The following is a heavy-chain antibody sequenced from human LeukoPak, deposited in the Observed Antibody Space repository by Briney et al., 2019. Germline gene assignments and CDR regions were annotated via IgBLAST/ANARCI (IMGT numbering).Heavy chain of an antibody. D-gene: IGHD3-10*01. CDR1: GGSFSGYY. V-gene: IGHV4-34*01. J-gene: IGHJ5*02. CDR2: INHSGST. CDR3: ARDTRRAKLYYYGSGSYFWFDP. Sequence: SETLSLTCAVYGGSFSGYYWSWIRQPPGKGLEWIGEINHSGSTNYNPSLKSRVTISVDTSKNQFSLKLSSVTAADTAVYYCARDTRRAKLYYYGSGSYFWFDPWGQGTLVTVSS.